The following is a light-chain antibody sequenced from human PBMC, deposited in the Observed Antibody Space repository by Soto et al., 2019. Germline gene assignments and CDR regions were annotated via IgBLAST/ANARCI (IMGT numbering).Light chain of an antibody. J-gene: IGLJ3*02. V-gene: IGLV1-51*01. CDR1: NSNIGNNY. Sequence: QSVLTQPPSVSAAPGQTVTISCSGSNSNIGNNYVSWYQQFPGTAPKLAIYDNDKRPSGIPDRFSGSKSGTSATLAITGLQTGDEADYYCGTWDSSLSAGVFGGGTKLTVL. CDR2: DND. CDR3: GTWDSSLSAGV.